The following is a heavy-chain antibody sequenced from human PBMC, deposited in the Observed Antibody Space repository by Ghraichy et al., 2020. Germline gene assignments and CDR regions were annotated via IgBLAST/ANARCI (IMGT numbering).Heavy chain of an antibody. D-gene: IGHD7-27*01. CDR3: ARVDPDPLGIRGAFDI. CDR1: GYTFTSYG. CDR2: ISAYNGDT. Sequence: ASVKVSCKASGYTFTSYGISWVRQAPGQGLEWMGWISAYNGDTNYAQKLQGRVTMTTDTSTSTAYMELRSLRSDDTAVYYCARVDPDPLGIRGAFDIWGQGTMVTVSS. J-gene: IGHJ3*02. V-gene: IGHV1-18*01.